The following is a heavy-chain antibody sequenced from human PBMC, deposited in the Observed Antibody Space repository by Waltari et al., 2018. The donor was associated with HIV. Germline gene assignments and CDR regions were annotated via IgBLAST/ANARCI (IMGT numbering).Heavy chain of an antibody. V-gene: IGHV3-21*01. Sequence: EVQLVESGGGLVKPGGSLRLSCAASGFTFSSYSMNWVRQAPGKAVGWVLFISSSSRYSDYADSVKVRFTIASDNAKNSLYLQMNVLRAEDTAVYYCARDFWGGYYYGMDVGGQGTTVTVSS. CDR3: ARDFWGGYYYGMDV. J-gene: IGHJ6*02. D-gene: IGHD3-16*01. CDR2: ISSSSRYS. CDR1: GFTFSSYS.